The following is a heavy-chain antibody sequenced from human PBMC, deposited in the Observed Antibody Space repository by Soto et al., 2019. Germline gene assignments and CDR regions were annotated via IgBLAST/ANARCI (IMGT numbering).Heavy chain of an antibody. V-gene: IGHV4-39*01. CDR1: GGSISSSSYY. Sequence: LSLTCTVSGGSISSSSYYWGWIRQPPGKGLEWIGSIYYSGSNYYNPSLKSRVTISVDTSKNQFSLKLSSVTAADTAVYYCARLNRRGVVVPENYGMDVWGQGTTVTVSS. CDR2: IYYSGSN. CDR3: ARLNRRGVVVPENYGMDV. J-gene: IGHJ6*02. D-gene: IGHD3-22*01.